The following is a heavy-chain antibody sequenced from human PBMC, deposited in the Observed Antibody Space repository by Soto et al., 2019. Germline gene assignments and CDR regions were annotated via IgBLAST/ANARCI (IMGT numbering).Heavy chain of an antibody. CDR1: GFTFSSYS. Sequence: EVQLVESGGGLVKPGGSLRLSCAASGFTFSSYSMKWVRQAPGKGLEWVSSISSSSSYIYYADSVKGRFTISRDNAKNSLYLQMNSLRAEDTAVYYCARDPYCSGGSCYHDAFDIWGQGTMVTVSS. D-gene: IGHD2-15*01. CDR2: ISSSSSYI. J-gene: IGHJ3*02. V-gene: IGHV3-21*01. CDR3: ARDPYCSGGSCYHDAFDI.